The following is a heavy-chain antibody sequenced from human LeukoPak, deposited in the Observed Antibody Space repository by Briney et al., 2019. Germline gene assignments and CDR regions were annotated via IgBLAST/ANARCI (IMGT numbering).Heavy chain of an antibody. D-gene: IGHD2-2*01. CDR3: ARDQNIRCSSTSCSGEFDY. V-gene: IGHV3-23*01. CDR2: ISGSGGST. Sequence: PGGSLRLSCAASGFTFSSYAMSWVRQAPGKGLEWVSAISGSGGSTYYADSVKGRFTISRDNSKNTLYLQMNSLRAEDTAVYYCARDQNIRCSSTSCSGEFDYWGQGTLVTVSS. J-gene: IGHJ4*02. CDR1: GFTFSSYA.